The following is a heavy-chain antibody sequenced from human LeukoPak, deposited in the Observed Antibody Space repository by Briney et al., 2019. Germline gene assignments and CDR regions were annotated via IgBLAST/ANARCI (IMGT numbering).Heavy chain of an antibody. CDR3: ARGDWAFLSY. Sequence: ASVKVSCKTSGYTFSNFGINWVRQAPGQGLEWMGWINPNSGGTNYAQKFQGRVTMTRDTSISTAYMELSRLRSDDTAVYYCARGDWAFLSYWGQGTLVTVSS. CDR2: INPNSGGT. J-gene: IGHJ4*02. V-gene: IGHV1-2*02. CDR1: GYTFSNFG. D-gene: IGHD2-21*01.